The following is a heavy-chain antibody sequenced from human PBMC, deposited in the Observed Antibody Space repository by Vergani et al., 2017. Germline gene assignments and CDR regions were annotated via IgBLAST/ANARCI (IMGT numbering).Heavy chain of an antibody. J-gene: IGHJ4*02. D-gene: IGHD2/OR15-2a*01. Sequence: QVQLQESGPGLVKPSQTLSLTCTVSGASINNDFYYWHWIRQPAGKGLEWIGRIYVSGITDYNSSLQSRVSMSVDTSKNQFSLTLTSVTAADTAVYYCARLSGGYGGQGTLVTVSS. CDR2: IYVSGIT. V-gene: IGHV4-61*02. CDR3: ARLSGGY. CDR1: GASINNDFYY.